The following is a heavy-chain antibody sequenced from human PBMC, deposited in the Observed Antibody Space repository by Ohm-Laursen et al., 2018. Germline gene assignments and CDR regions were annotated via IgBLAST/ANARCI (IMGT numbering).Heavy chain of an antibody. J-gene: IGHJ4*02. V-gene: IGHV3-48*01. CDR3: AREAFDY. CDR1: GFTFSIYS. Sequence: SLRLSCAASGFTFSIYSMNWVRQAPGKGLEWISYIDSSSSTTHYADSVKGRFTISRDNAKNSLYLQMNSLRAEDTAVYYCAREAFDYWGQGTLVTVSS. CDR2: IDSSSSTT.